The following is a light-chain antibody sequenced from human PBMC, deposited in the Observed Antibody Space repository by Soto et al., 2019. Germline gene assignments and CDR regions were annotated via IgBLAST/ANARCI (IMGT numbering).Light chain of an antibody. CDR2: QDS. CDR1: KLGDKY. J-gene: IGLJ2*01. V-gene: IGLV3-1*01. Sequence: SYELTQPPSVSVSPGQTASFTCSGDKLGDKYACWYQQKPGQSPVLVIYQDSKRPSGIPERFSGSNSGNTATLTISGTQAMDEADYYCQAWDSSYVVFGGGTKLTVL. CDR3: QAWDSSYVV.